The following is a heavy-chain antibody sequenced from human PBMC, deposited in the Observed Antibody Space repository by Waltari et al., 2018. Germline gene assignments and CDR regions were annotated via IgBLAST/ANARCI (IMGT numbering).Heavy chain of an antibody. D-gene: IGHD3-10*01. V-gene: IGHV4-39*07. Sequence: QLQLQESGPGLVKPSETLSLTCTVSGGSISSSSYYWGWIRQPPGKGLEWIGSIYYSGSTYYNPSLKSRVTISVDTSKNQFSLKLSSVTAADTAVYYCARDSGYYGSGSYKLWGQGTLVTVSS. CDR1: GGSISSSSYY. CDR2: IYYSGST. CDR3: ARDSGYYGSGSYKL. J-gene: IGHJ4*02.